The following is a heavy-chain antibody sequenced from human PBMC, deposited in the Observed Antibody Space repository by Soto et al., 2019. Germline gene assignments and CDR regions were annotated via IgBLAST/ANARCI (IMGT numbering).Heavy chain of an antibody. CDR3: ARTCSGGTCSFDY. Sequence: GGSLRLSCAASGFTFSNYALSWVRQAPGKGLQWVSGISSGGGGTYYADSVKGRFTISRDNSKNTLYLQMNSLRAEDTAVYYCARTCSGGTCSFDYWGQGTLVTVSS. CDR1: GFTFSNYA. D-gene: IGHD2-15*01. V-gene: IGHV3-23*01. CDR2: ISSGGGGT. J-gene: IGHJ4*02.